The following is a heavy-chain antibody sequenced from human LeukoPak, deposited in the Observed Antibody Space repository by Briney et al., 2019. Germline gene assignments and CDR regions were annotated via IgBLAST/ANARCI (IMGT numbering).Heavy chain of an antibody. D-gene: IGHD6-19*01. CDR1: GFTFSSYS. J-gene: IGHJ3*02. CDR3: AREGAVDLDAFDI. Sequence: GGSLRLSCAASGFTFSSYSMNWVRQAPGKGLEWVSYISSSSSTIYYADSVKGRFTISRDNAKNSLYLQMNSLRAEDTAVYYCAREGAVDLDAFDIWGQGTMVTVSS. CDR2: ISSSSSTI. V-gene: IGHV3-48*01.